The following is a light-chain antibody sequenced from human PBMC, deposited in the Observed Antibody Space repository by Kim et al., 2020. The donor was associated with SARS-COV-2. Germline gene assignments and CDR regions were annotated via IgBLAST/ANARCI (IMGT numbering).Light chain of an antibody. V-gene: IGLV2-14*03. CDR2: DVS. CDR3: SSYTSSRTLV. CDR1: SSDIGTYTD. J-gene: IGLJ1*01. Sequence: GQSITIACTGTSSDIGTYTDVSGYQQYPGKAPKLMIYDVSNRPSGVSNRFSGSKAGNTASLTISGLQAEDEADYYCSSYTSSRTLVFGTGTKVTVL.